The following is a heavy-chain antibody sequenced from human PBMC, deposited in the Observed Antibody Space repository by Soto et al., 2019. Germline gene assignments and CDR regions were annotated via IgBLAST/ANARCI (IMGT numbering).Heavy chain of an antibody. CDR3: GTVFDL. D-gene: IGHD4-4*01. CDR2: INNDGGAT. CDR1: GFIFTGHW. Sequence: EEQVVESGGGLVQPGGSLRLSCAASGFIFTGHWMHWVRQGPGKGLDWVSGINNDGGATFYADSVKGRFTISRGNSNNMVYLQMNSLGAEDSAVYYCGTVFDLWGHGTQVTVSS. V-gene: IGHV3-74*01. J-gene: IGHJ5*02.